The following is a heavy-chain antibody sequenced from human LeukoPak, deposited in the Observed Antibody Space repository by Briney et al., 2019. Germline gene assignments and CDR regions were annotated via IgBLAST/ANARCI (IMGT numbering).Heavy chain of an antibody. Sequence: GESLKISCKGSGYSFTSYWIGWVRQMPGKGLEWMGIIYPGDSDTRYSPSFQGQVTISADKSISTAYLQWSSLKASDTAMYYCARLGDSSGWYVAHYFDYWGQGTLVTVSS. CDR1: GYSFTSYW. CDR2: IYPGDSDT. J-gene: IGHJ4*02. V-gene: IGHV5-51*01. CDR3: ARLGDSSGWYVAHYFDY. D-gene: IGHD6-19*01.